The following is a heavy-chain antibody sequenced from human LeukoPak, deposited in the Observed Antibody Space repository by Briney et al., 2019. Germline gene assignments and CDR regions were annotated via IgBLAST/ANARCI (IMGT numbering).Heavy chain of an antibody. Sequence: PGGSLRLSCAASGFTFSSYWMSWVRQAPGKGLEWVANIKQDGSEKYYVDSVKGRFTISRDNFKNTLYLQMNSLRAEDTAVYYCAKGRIVGATSVDYWGQGTLVTVSS. J-gene: IGHJ4*02. CDR3: AKGRIVGATSVDY. CDR1: GFTFSSYW. CDR2: IKQDGSEK. D-gene: IGHD1-26*01. V-gene: IGHV3-7*03.